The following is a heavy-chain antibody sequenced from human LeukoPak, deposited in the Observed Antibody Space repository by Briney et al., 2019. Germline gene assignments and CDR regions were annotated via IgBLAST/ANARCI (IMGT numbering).Heavy chain of an antibody. Sequence: PSQTLSLTCTVSGGSLSSGGYYWSWLRQRPGTGLEWIGYIYNSGSTYYNPTLKSRVTISIDTSKNQFSLKLSSVTAADTAVYYCARAHEPSYNAIFDFWGQGTLVTVSS. CDR1: GGSLSSGGYY. CDR3: ARAHEPSYNAIFDF. D-gene: IGHD2-8*01. V-gene: IGHV4-31*03. J-gene: IGHJ4*02. CDR2: IYNSGST.